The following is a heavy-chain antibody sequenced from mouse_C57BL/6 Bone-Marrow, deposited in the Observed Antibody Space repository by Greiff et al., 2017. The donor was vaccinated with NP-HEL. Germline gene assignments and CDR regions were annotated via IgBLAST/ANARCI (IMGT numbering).Heavy chain of an antibody. CDR3: GRSRNRGTWFAY. CDR2: IDPTSGGT. CDR1: GYTFTSYW. V-gene: IGHV1-72*01. Sequence: QVQLQQPGAELVKPGASVKLSCKASGYTFTSYWMHWVKQRPGRGLEWIGRIDPTSGGTKYNEKFKSKATLTVDKPSSTAYMQLSSLTSEDSAVYYCGRSRNRGTWFAYWGQGTLVTVSA. J-gene: IGHJ3*01.